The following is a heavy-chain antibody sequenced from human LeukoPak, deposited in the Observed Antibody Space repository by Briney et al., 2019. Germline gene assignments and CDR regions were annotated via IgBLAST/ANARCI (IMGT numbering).Heavy chain of an antibody. D-gene: IGHD6-13*01. CDR1: GYSISSGYY. J-gene: IGHJ4*02. CDR3: ARLRAVTRSSSWLQVRRRFDY. V-gene: IGHV4-38-2*01. CDR2: IYHSGST. Sequence: SETLSLTCAVSGYSISSGYYWGWIRQPPGKGLEWIGSIYHSGSTYYNPSLKSRVTISVDTSKNQFSLKLSSVTAADTAVYYCARLRAVTRSSSWLQVRRRFDYWGQGTLVTVSS.